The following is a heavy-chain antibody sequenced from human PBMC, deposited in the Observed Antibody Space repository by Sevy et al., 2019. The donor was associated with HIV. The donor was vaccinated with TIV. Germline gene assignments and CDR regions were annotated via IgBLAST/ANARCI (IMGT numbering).Heavy chain of an antibody. V-gene: IGHV3-23*01. CDR3: AKTGYCISTSCYRFDY. D-gene: IGHD2-2*01. J-gene: IGHJ4*02. CDR1: GFTFSSYA. Sequence: GGSLRLSCAASGFTFSSYAMSWVRQAPGKVLEWVSAISGSGGSTYYADSVKGRFTISRDNSKNTLYLQMNSLRTEDTAVYYCAKTGYCISTSCYRFDYWGQGTLVTVSS. CDR2: ISGSGGST.